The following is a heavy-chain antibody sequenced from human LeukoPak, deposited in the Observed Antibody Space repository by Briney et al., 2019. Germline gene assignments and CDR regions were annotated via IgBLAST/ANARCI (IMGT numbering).Heavy chain of an antibody. CDR1: GYPFTRYF. Sequence: ASVNVSCKASGYPFTRYFIHWLRQAPGQGLEGMGKITPDSRGTHYEQTFHRRVTMTRDTSISTDYQEVHRLPSDNTPVFYCARDRREDGSYFDYWGQGTLATVSS. CDR3: ARDRREDGSYFDY. D-gene: IGHD5-24*01. J-gene: IGHJ4*02. CDR2: ITPDSRGT. V-gene: IGHV1-2*02.